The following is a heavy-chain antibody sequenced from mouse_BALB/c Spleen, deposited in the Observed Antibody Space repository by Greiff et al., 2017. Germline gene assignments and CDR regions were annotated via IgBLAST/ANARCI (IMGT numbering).Heavy chain of an antibody. D-gene: IGHD2-2*01. J-gene: IGHJ2*01. CDR2: INSNGGST. CDR1: GFTFSSYG. V-gene: IGHV5-6-3*01. Sequence: EVMLVESGGGLVQPGGSLKLSCAASGFTFSSYGMSWVRQTPDKRLELVATINSNGGSTYYPDSVKGRFTISRDNAKNTLYLQMSSLKSEDTAMYYCARDEGIWLRRGTYFDYWGQGTTLTVSS. CDR3: ARDEGIWLRRGTYFDY.